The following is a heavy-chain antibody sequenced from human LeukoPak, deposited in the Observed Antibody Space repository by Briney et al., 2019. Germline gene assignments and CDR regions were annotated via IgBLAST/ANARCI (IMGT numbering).Heavy chain of an antibody. D-gene: IGHD3-10*01. J-gene: IGHJ5*02. CDR3: ARWGYGSGSYPNGGFDP. CDR2: INTNTGNP. Sequence: ASVKVSCKASGYTFTSYVMDWVRQAPGQGLEWMGWINTNTGNPTYAQGFTGRFVFSLDTSVSTAYLQISSLKAEDTAMYYCARWGYGSGSYPNGGFDPWGQGTLVTVSS. V-gene: IGHV7-4-1*02. CDR1: GYTFTSYV.